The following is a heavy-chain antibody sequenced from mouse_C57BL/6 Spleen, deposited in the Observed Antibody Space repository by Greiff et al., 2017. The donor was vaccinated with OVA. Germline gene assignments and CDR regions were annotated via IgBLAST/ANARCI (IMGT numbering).Heavy chain of an antibody. Sequence: QVQLQQPGAELVKPGASVKLSCKASGYTFTSYWMHWVKQRPGQGLEWIGMIHPNSGSTNYNEKFKSKATLTVDKSSSTAYMQLSSLTSEDSAVYYCASRGLTTVVGGMDYWGQGTSVTVSS. CDR2: IHPNSGST. D-gene: IGHD1-1*01. CDR3: ASRGLTTVVGGMDY. J-gene: IGHJ4*01. CDR1: GYTFTSYW. V-gene: IGHV1-64*01.